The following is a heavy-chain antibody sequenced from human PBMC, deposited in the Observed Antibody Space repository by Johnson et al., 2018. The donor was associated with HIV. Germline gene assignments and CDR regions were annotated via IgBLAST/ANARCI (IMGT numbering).Heavy chain of an antibody. CDR1: GFTFSSYW. Sequence: VQLVESGGGVVQPGRSLRLSCAASGFTFSSYWMSWVRQAPGKGLEWVANIKQDGSEKYYVDSVKGRFTISRDNAKNSLYLQMNSLRAEDTAVYYCARGGPIAVETMGAFDIWGQGTMVTVSS. V-gene: IGHV3-7*04. J-gene: IGHJ3*02. CDR3: ARGGPIAVETMGAFDI. CDR2: IKQDGSEK. D-gene: IGHD6-19*01.